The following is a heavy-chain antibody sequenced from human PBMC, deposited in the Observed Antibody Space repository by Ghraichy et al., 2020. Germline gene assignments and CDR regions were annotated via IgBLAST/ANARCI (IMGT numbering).Heavy chain of an antibody. CDR1: GGSISSSNW. V-gene: IGHV4-4*02. CDR2: IYHSGST. J-gene: IGHJ4*02. D-gene: IGHD6-19*01. CDR3: AREGIAVAGTGGFDY. Sequence: TLSLTCAVSGGSISSSNWWSWVRQPPGKGLEWIGEIYHSGSTNYNPSLKSRVTISVDKSKNQFSLKLSSVTAADTAVYYCAREGIAVAGTGGFDYWGQGTLVTVSS.